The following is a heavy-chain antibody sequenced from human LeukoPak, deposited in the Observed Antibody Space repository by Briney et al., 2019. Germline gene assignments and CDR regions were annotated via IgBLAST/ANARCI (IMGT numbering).Heavy chain of an antibody. V-gene: IGHV3-74*01. CDR1: GFTFSSYW. Sequence: PGGSLRLSCAASGFTFSSYWMHWVRQAPGKGLVWVSRIKSDGSTNYADSEKGRFTISRDNAKNIVSLQMNSLRAEDTGVYYCARAPSEIGGYYPEYFRHWGQGTLVTVSS. J-gene: IGHJ1*01. D-gene: IGHD3-22*01. CDR3: ARAPSEIGGYYPEYFRH. CDR2: IKSDGST.